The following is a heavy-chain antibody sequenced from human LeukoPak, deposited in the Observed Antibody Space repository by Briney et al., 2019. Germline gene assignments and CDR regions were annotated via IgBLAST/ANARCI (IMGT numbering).Heavy chain of an antibody. Sequence: ASVEVSCKASGYTFTSYGISWVRQAPGQGLEWMGWISAYNGNTNYAQKLQGRVTMTTDTSTSTAYMELRSLRSDDTAVYYCAREVPYYYGSGTHLRDYWGQGTLVTVSS. J-gene: IGHJ4*02. D-gene: IGHD3-10*01. V-gene: IGHV1-18*01. CDR2: ISAYNGNT. CDR3: AREVPYYYGSGTHLRDY. CDR1: GYTFTSYG.